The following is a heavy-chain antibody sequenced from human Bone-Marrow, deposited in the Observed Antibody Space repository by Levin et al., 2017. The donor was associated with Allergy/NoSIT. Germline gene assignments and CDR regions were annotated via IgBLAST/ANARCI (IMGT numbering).Heavy chain of an antibody. J-gene: IGHJ4*02. CDR1: GFSFSSFG. D-gene: IGHD1-20*01. CDR3: AKDLFMGYNWKDDGTEFDY. V-gene: IGHV3-30*18. CDR2: ISYDGRKK. Sequence: GGSLRLSCAASGFSFSSFGMHWVRQAPGKGLEWVAVISYDGRKKYYADSVKGRFTISRDNSKNTLYLQMNSLRPEDTAVYYCAKDLFMGYNWKDDGTEFDYWGQGTLVTVSS.